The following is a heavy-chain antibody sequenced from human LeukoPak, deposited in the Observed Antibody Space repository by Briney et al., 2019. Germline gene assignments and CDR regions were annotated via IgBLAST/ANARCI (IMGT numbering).Heavy chain of an antibody. V-gene: IGHV4-59*08. D-gene: IGHD3-10*01. CDR1: GDSFSSYH. Sequence: SETLSLTCTVSGDSFSSYHWSCIRQPPGKGLEWIGYIYHSGSTNYNPSLKSRVTISVDTSKNQFPLKLYSVTAADTAVYYCARHWLDSGTPDRFDYWGQGTLVTVSS. CDR2: IYHSGST. J-gene: IGHJ4*02. CDR3: ARHWLDSGTPDRFDY.